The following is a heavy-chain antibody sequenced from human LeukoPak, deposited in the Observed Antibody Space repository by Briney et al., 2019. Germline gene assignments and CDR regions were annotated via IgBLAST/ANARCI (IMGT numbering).Heavy chain of an antibody. V-gene: IGHV3-7*01. J-gene: IGHJ4*02. CDR3: SPVMTSGYYTFDY. CDR1: GFTFSNYW. D-gene: IGHD3-22*01. Sequence: PGGSLRLSCAASGFTFSNYWMNWVRQAPGKGLEWVANIKYDGSEKYYVDSVKGRFTISRDNAKHSLYLQMNSLRAEDTAVYYCSPVMTSGYYTFDYWGQGTLVTVSS. CDR2: IKYDGSEK.